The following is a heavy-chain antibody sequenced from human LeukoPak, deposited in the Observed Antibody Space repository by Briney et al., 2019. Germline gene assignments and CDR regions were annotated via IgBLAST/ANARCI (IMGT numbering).Heavy chain of an antibody. CDR2: INHSGST. CDR3: ARGLMVRGVIPFDY. D-gene: IGHD3-10*01. V-gene: IGHV4-34*01. CDR1: GGSFSGYY. Sequence: PSETLSLTCAVYGGSFSGYYWSWIRQPPGKGLEWIGEINHSGSTNYNPSLKCRVTISVDTSKNQFSLKLSSVTAADTAVYYCARGLMVRGVIPFDYWGQGTLVTVSS. J-gene: IGHJ4*02.